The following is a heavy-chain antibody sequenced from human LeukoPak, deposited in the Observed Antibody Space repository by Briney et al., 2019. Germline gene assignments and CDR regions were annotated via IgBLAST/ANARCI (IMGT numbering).Heavy chain of an antibody. CDR2: IYYSGRT. D-gene: IGHD6-19*01. CDR1: GGSISSGGYY. CDR3: ARGIPVAGIPLDY. Sequence: SETLSLTCTVSGGSISSGGYYWHWIRQHPGKGLEWIGYIYYSGRTYYNPSLKSRITISVDTSKSQFSLRLNSVTAADTAVYYCARGIPVAGIPLDYWGQGIQGSVSS. J-gene: IGHJ4*02. V-gene: IGHV4-31*03.